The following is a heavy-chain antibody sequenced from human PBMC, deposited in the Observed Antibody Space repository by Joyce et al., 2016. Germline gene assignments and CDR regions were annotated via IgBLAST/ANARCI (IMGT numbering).Heavy chain of an antibody. V-gene: IGHV3-7*04. CDR2: INPDGSKK. J-gene: IGHJ4*02. CDR1: GFTFSSHW. Sequence: EVQLVESGGGLVQPGGSPRLSCAASGFTFSSHWMSWVRQDPGKGLEWVANINPDGSKKNYADSVKGRFIISRDNAKNSLYVQMHSLRAEDTAVYYCAREFKWNWDFWGQGTLVTVSS. D-gene: IGHD1-1*01. CDR3: AREFKWNWDF.